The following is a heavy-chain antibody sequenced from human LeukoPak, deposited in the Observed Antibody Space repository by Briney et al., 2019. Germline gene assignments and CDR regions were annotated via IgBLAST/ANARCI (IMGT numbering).Heavy chain of an antibody. Sequence: SETLCLTCAVSGYSISSGYYWGWIRQPPGKGLEWIGSIYHSGSTYYNPSLKSRVTISVDTSKNQFSLKLSSVTAADTAVYYCARPLTDPYWNDAFDIWGQGTMVTVSS. V-gene: IGHV4-38-2*01. D-gene: IGHD1-14*01. J-gene: IGHJ3*02. CDR3: ARPLTDPYWNDAFDI. CDR2: IYHSGST. CDR1: GYSISSGYY.